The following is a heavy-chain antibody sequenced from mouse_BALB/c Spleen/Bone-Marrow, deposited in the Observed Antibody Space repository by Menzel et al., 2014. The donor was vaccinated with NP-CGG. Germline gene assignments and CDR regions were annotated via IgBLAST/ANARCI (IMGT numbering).Heavy chain of an antibody. CDR2: ISYSGNT. CDR1: GDSITSGY. J-gene: IGHJ2*01. V-gene: IGHV3-8*02. CDR3: ATYDGYCFDY. D-gene: IGHD2-3*01. Sequence: EVKVEESGPSLVKPSQTLSLTCSVTGDSITSGYWNWIRKFPGNKLEYMGYISYSGNTYYNPSLKGRISITRDTSKNQYYLQLNSVTTEDTAPYYCATYDGYCFDYWGQGTTRTVSS.